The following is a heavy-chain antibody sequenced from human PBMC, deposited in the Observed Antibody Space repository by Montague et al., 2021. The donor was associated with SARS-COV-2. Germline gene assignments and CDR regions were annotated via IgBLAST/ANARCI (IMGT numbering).Heavy chain of an antibody. CDR1: GASISSHY. CDR3: ARGCLSYFGAGSHCYGMDV. D-gene: IGHD3-10*01. Sequence: SETLSLTCSVSGASISSHYWSWIRQSPGKGLEWIGYIYYSGTTIYNPSLESRVTISVDTSSNVFSLKLRSVTAADTAIYYCARGCLSYFGAGSHCYGMDVWGQGTTVTVSS. CDR2: IYYSGTT. J-gene: IGHJ6*02. V-gene: IGHV4-59*11.